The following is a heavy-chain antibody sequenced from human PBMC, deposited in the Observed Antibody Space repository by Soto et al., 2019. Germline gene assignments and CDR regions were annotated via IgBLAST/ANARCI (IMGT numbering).Heavy chain of an antibody. D-gene: IGHD1-20*01. V-gene: IGHV3-53*01. CDR3: ARGAYNWNKGGNVDY. CDR1: GFIVYNNY. CDR2: IYGGGST. Sequence: QTGGSLRLSCAASGFIVYNNYMGWVRQAPGKGLEWVSVIYGGGSTYYADSVKGRFTISRENSKNMVYLQMNSLRAEDTAVYYCARGAYNWNKGGNVDYWGQGTLVTVSS. J-gene: IGHJ4*02.